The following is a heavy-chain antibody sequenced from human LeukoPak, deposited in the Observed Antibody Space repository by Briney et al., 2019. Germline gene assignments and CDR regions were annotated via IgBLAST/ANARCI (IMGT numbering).Heavy chain of an antibody. Sequence: PLETLSLTCIVSGGSISSYYWSWIRQPPGKGLEWIGYIYYSGSTNYNPSLKSRVTMSVDTSKNQFSLKLSSVTAADTAVYYCAKNPSTTQNWFDPWGQGTLVTVSS. CDR2: IYYSGST. V-gene: IGHV4-59*12. CDR3: AKNPSTTQNWFDP. CDR1: GGSISSYY. D-gene: IGHD4-11*01. J-gene: IGHJ5*02.